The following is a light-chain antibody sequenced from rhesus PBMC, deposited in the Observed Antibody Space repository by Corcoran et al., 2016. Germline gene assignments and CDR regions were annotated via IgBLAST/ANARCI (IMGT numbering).Light chain of an antibody. CDR3: YQHSSGLT. Sequence: QVILTQSPATLSLSPGERATLSCRASQSVSSYLAWYQQKPGQAPRLLIYGASSRATGIPARCSGSGSGTDFTLTISRLEPEDVGVYHCYQHSSGLTFGGGTKVEIK. J-gene: IGKJ4*01. V-gene: IGKV3-10*01. CDR2: GAS. CDR1: QSVSSY.